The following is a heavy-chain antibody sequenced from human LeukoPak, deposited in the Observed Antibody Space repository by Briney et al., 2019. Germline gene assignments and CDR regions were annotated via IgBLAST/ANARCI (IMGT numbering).Heavy chain of an antibody. CDR2: ISPNSGDT. Sequence: ASVKVSCKASGYSFTGYFMHWVRQAPGQGLEWMGWISPNSGDTNYAQKFQGRVTMTRDTSISAAYMELSRLRSDDTAVYYCARGDVYFDYWGQGTLVAVSS. V-gene: IGHV1-2*02. J-gene: IGHJ4*02. CDR3: ARGDVYFDY. CDR1: GYSFTGYF.